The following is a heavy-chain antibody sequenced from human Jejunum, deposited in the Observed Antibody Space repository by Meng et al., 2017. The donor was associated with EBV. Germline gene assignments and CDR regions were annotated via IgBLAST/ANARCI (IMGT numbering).Heavy chain of an antibody. CDR1: GYTFSRYA. Sequence: VQVEQFGSELKKAGASVKVSCKASGYTFSRYAMNWVRQAPGQGLEWMGWINTRTGNPAYAQGFTGRFVFSLDTSVSTAYLQISSLKAEDTAVYYCASDISTATFGYWGQGTLVTVSS. CDR2: INTRTGNP. D-gene: IGHD2-21*02. J-gene: IGHJ4*02. CDR3: ASDISTATFGY. V-gene: IGHV7-4-1*02.